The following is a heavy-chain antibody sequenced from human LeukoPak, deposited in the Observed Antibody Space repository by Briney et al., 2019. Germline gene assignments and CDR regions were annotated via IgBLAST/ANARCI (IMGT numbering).Heavy chain of an antibody. CDR1: GASITSSSYY. V-gene: IGHV4-39*07. J-gene: IGHJ4*02. Sequence: KTSETLSLTCSVSGASITSSSYYWGWIRQPPGKGLEWIGTIYYSGNTYYNPSLKSRVTISADTSENLFSLKLSSVTAADTAVYYCASGRPNGFYYFDYWGQGTLVTVSS. CDR3: ASGRPNGFYYFDY. D-gene: IGHD5-24*01. CDR2: IYYSGNT.